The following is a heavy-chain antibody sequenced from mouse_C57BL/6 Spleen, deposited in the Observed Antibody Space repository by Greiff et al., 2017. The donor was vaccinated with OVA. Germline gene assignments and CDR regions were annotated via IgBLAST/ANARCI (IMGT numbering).Heavy chain of an antibody. J-gene: IGHJ3*01. CDR1: GFTFSDYY. CDR3: ARPLIYYDYSFAY. V-gene: IGHV5-12*01. CDR2: ISNGGGST. Sequence: EVQLVESGGGLVQPGGSLKLSCAASGFTFSDYYMYWVRQTPEKRLEWVAYISNGGGSTYYPDTVKGRFTISRDNAKNTLYLQMSRLKSEDTAMYYCARPLIYYDYSFAYWGQGTLVTVSA. D-gene: IGHD2-4*01.